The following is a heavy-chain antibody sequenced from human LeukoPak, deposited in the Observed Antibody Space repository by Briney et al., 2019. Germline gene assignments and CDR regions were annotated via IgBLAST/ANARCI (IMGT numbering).Heavy chain of an antibody. CDR1: GYTFTGYY. CDR2: INPNSGGT. J-gene: IGHJ6*03. CDR3: ARDGDDQGYYYYYYMDV. Sequence: ASVKVSCKASGYTFTGYYMHWVRQAPGQGLEWMGWINPNSGGTNYAQKFQGRVNMTRDTSISTAYMELSRLRSDDTAVYYCARDGDDQGYYYYYYMDVWGKGTTVTVSS. D-gene: IGHD7-27*01. V-gene: IGHV1-2*02.